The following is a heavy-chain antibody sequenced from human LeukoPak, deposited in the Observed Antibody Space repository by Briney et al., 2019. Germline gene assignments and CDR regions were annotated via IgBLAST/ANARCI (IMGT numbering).Heavy chain of an antibody. CDR1: GGSISSYY. Sequence: SETLSLTCTVSGGSISSYYWSWIRQPPGKGLEWIGYIYYSGSTNYNPSLKSRVTISVDTSKNQFSLKLSSVTAADTAVYYYARAERKYQLPVPDAFDIWGQGTMVTVSS. D-gene: IGHD2-2*01. CDR3: ARAERKYQLPVPDAFDI. V-gene: IGHV4-59*01. J-gene: IGHJ3*02. CDR2: IYYSGST.